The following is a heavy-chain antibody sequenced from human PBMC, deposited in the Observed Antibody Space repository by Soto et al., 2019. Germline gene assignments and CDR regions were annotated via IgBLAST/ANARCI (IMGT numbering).Heavy chain of an antibody. CDR3: ARNGGYYDSSGYYSEPGYFDY. CDR1: GFTVSSNY. D-gene: IGHD3-22*01. Sequence: GGSLRLSCAASGFTVSSNYMSWVRQAPGKGLEWVSVIYSGGSTYYADSVEGRFTISRDNSKNTLYLQMNSLRAEDTAVYYCARNGGYYDSSGYYSEPGYFDYWGQGTLVTVSS. CDR2: IYSGGST. J-gene: IGHJ4*02. V-gene: IGHV3-53*01.